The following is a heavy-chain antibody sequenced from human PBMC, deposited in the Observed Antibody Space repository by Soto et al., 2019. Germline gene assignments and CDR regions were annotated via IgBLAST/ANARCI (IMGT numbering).Heavy chain of an antibody. CDR1: GYTFTSYD. CDR3: AKDTGDCRSVSCNPGNNWFDP. V-gene: IGHV1-8*01. CDR2: MNPNSGNT. J-gene: IGHJ5*02. Sequence: QVQLVQSGAEVKKPGASVKVSCKASGYTFTSYDINWVRQATGQGLEWMGWMNPNSGNTGYAQKFQGRVTMTRNTSISTAYMELSSLRSEDTAVYYCAKDTGDCRSVSCNPGNNWFDPWGRGTLVTVSS. D-gene: IGHD2-15*01.